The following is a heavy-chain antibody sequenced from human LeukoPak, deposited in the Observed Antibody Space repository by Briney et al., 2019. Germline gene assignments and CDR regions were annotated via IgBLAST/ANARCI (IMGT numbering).Heavy chain of an antibody. D-gene: IGHD1-26*01. CDR2: IIPIFGTA. Sequence: SVKVSCKASGGTFSSYAISWVRQAPGQGLEWMGGIIPIFGTANYAQKFQGRVTITADKSTSTAYMELSSLRSEDTAVYYCARFLGYGVGVEDYYYYMDVWGKGTTVTVSS. J-gene: IGHJ6*03. CDR3: ARFLGYGVGVEDYYYYMDV. CDR1: GGTFSSYA. V-gene: IGHV1-69*06.